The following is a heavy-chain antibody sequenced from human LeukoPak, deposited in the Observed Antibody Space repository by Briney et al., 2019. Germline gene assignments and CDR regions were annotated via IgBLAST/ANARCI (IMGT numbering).Heavy chain of an antibody. V-gene: IGHV4-38-2*02. CDR2: IYHSGST. CDR3: ARQGVGGHSYGWGFHY. D-gene: IGHD5-18*01. J-gene: IGHJ4*02. Sequence: SETLSLTCTVSGYSISSGYYWGWIRQPPGKGLEWIGSIYHSGSTYYNPSLKSRVTISVDTSKNQFSLKLSSVTAADTAVYYCARQGVGGHSYGWGFHYWGQGTLVTVSS. CDR1: GYSISSGYY.